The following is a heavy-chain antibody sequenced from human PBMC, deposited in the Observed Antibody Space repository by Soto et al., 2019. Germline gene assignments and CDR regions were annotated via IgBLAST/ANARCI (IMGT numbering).Heavy chain of an antibody. CDR3: SSVRGVSPNWFDP. J-gene: IGHJ5*02. CDR1: GGSISSSSYY. Sequence: SETLSLTCTVSGGSISSSSYYWGWIRQPPGKGLEWIGSIYYSGSTYYNPSLKSRVTTSVDTSKNQFSLKLSSVTAADTAVYYCSSVRGVSPNWFDPWGQGTLVTVSS. V-gene: IGHV4-39*01. D-gene: IGHD3-10*01. CDR2: IYYSGST.